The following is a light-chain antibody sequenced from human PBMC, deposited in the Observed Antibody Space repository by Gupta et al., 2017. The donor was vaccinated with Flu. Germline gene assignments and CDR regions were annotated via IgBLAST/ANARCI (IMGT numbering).Light chain of an antibody. J-gene: IGLJ1*01. CDR3: SSYTSISTYV. CDR2: EVS. CDR1: SSYVAGYNH. Sequence: SALAQPASVWGTPGPSIITSSTGTSSYVAGYNHVSWYQQHPGQAPKLMLYEVSDRPSGVSSRFSGSKSGNTASLTISGLQAEDEADYYCSSYTSISTYVFGTGTKVTVL. V-gene: IGLV2-14*01.